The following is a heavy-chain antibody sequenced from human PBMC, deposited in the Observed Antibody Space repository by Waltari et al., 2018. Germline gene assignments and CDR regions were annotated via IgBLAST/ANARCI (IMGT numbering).Heavy chain of an antibody. CDR1: GGSISRYY. CDR2: SHYSGST. D-gene: IGHD2-2*01. CDR3: ARAFCSSTSCYEGGDYYGMDV. V-gene: IGHV4-59*01. J-gene: IGHJ6*02. Sequence: QVQLQESGPGLVKPSETLSLTCTVSGGSISRYYWRWILQPPGQGQEWIGYSHYSGSTNYNPSLKSRVTISVDTSKNQFSLKLSSVTAADSAVYYCARAFCSSTSCYEGGDYYGMDVWGQGTTVTVSS.